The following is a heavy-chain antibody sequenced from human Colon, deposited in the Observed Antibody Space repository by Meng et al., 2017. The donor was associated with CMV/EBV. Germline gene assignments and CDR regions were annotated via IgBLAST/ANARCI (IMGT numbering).Heavy chain of an antibody. D-gene: IGHD3/OR15-3a*01. CDR3: ARERGTEFLDWFHFHY. V-gene: IGHV4-30-4*01. CDR2: VYYSGSS. J-gene: IGHJ4*02. Sequence: SSRSGEYDVSGLRQSPVKGLVWSGHVYYSGSSLCIPSLKSRMPRSVDTSKNGLSLKLSSVTAADTAVYYCARERGTEFLDWFHFHYWGQGTLVTVSS. CDR1: SSRSGEYD.